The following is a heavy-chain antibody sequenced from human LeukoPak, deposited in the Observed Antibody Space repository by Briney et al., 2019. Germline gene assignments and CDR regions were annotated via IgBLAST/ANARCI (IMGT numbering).Heavy chain of an antibody. D-gene: IGHD4-17*01. J-gene: IGHJ4*02. CDR1: GYTFTGYY. CDR2: IIPIFGTA. V-gene: IGHV1-69*13. Sequence: ASVKVSCKASGYTFTGYYMHWVRQAPGQGLEWMGGIIPIFGTANYAQKFQGRVTITADESTSTAYMELSSLRSEDTAVYYCARGTVTTYYFDYWGQGTLVTVSS. CDR3: ARGTVTTYYFDY.